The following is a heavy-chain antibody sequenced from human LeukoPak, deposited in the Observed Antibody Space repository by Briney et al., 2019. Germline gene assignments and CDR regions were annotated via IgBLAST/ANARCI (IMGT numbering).Heavy chain of an antibody. D-gene: IGHD4-17*01. J-gene: IGHJ4*02. CDR2: LSWNAANI. CDR3: AKALGSTVTTRTYFDY. CDR1: GFTFHDFA. V-gene: IGHV3-9*01. Sequence: GRSLRLSCAASGFTFHDFAMHWVRQAPGKGLKWASGLSWNAANIGYAESVRGRFTISRDNAGNSLYLQMNSLRPEDTALYYCAKALGSTVTTRTYFDYWGQGTLVTVSS.